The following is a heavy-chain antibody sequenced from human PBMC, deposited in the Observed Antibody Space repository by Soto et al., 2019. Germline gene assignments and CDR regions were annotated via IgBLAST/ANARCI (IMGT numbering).Heavy chain of an antibody. Sequence: QVQLVQSGAEVKKPGASVKVSCKASGYTFTTYDINWVRQATGQGLEWMGWMNPYNSNTGYAQRFQGRVTLTWDTSISTAYMELSSPTSEDTAIYYCARGGDFDFWGQGTLVSVSS. CDR1: GYTFTTYD. CDR3: ARGGDFDF. J-gene: IGHJ4*02. D-gene: IGHD7-27*01. V-gene: IGHV1-8*01. CDR2: MNPYNSNT.